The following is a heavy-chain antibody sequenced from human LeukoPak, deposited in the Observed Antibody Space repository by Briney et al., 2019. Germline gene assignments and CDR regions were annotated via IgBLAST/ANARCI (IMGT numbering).Heavy chain of an antibody. CDR2: IYYSGST. J-gene: IGHJ4*02. CDR3: ARMAAAGRSPVLFDY. V-gene: IGHV4-59*01. Sequence: SETLSLTCTVSGGSISSYYWSWIRQPPGKGLEWIGYIYYSGSTNHNPSLKSRVTISVDTSKNQFSLKLSSVTAADTAVYYCARMAAAGRSPVLFDYWGQGTLVTVSS. D-gene: IGHD6-13*01. CDR1: GGSISSYY.